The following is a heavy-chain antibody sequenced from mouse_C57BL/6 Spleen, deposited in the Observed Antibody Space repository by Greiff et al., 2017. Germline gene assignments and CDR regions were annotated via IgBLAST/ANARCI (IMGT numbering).Heavy chain of an antibody. Sequence: VQLQQSGPGLVQPSQTLSITCTVSGFSLTSYAVHWVRQTPGKGLEWLGVIGGGGGTYDNAGVISRLSITKDNAKSKVYFKMNSLQADDTAIYYCARNEDYGISYEYFDVWGTGTTVTVSS. CDR2: IGGGGGT. J-gene: IGHJ1*03. CDR3: ARNEDYGISYEYFDV. CDR1: GFSLTSYA. V-gene: IGHV2-2*01. D-gene: IGHD1-1*01.